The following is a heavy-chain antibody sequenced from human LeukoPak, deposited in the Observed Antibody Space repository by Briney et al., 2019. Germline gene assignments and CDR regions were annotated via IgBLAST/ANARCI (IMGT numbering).Heavy chain of an antibody. CDR1: GFTFSSYW. D-gene: IGHD1-26*01. Sequence: GGSLRLSCAASGFTFSSYWMSWVRQAPGKGLEWVANIKQDGSEKYYVDSVKGRFTISRDNAKNSLYLQMNSLRAEDTAVYYCARTSGSYYLYCYYYMDVWGKGTTVTVSS. CDR3: ARTSGSYYLYCYYYMDV. J-gene: IGHJ6*03. V-gene: IGHV3-7*01. CDR2: IKQDGSEK.